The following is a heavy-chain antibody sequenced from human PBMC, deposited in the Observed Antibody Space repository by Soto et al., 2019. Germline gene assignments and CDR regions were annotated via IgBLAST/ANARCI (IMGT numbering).Heavy chain of an antibody. V-gene: IGHV1-18*01. CDR3: AREMATVRYFDY. D-gene: IGHD5-12*01. J-gene: IGHJ4*02. CDR1: GYTFTSYG. CDR2: ISAYSGNT. Sequence: ASVKVSCKASGYTFTSYGISWVRQAPGQGLEWMGRISAYSGNTNYAQKLQGRVTMTTDTSTSTAYKELRSLRSDDTAMYYCAREMATVRYFDYWGQGTLVTVSS.